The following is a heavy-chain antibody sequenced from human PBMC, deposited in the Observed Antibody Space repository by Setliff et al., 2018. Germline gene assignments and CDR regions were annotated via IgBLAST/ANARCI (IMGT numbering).Heavy chain of an antibody. CDR1: GFTFSTYR. CDR2: ILDDGVKK. J-gene: IGHJ4*02. Sequence: PGGSLRLSCAASGFTFSTYRMHWVRQAPGKGLEWVAVILDDGVKKYHADSVKGRFTISRDNAKNSLYLQLSSLRAEDTAIYYCATAYITGWYPSYFNYWGQGTLVTVSS. CDR3: ATAYITGWYPSYFNY. D-gene: IGHD6-19*01. V-gene: IGHV3-33*08.